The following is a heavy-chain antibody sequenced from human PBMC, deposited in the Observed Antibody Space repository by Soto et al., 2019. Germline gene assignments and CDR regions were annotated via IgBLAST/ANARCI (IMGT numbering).Heavy chain of an antibody. V-gene: IGHV4-59*01. CDR1: GVSSSSYY. J-gene: IGHJ5*02. D-gene: IGHD2-8*01. Sequence: SEMLSHTCSVAGVSSSSYYVSLIRKNPGKGLEWIGYIYYSGSTNYNPSLKSRVTISVDTSKNQFSLKLSSVTAADTAVYCCARESPGYCTNGVCYGGWFDPWGQGTLVPVSS. CDR3: ARESPGYCTNGVCYGGWFDP. CDR2: IYYSGST.